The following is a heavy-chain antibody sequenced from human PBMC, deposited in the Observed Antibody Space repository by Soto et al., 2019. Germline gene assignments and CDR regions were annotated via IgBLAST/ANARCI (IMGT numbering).Heavy chain of an antibody. J-gene: IGHJ6*02. CDR3: AKDRVGGMDV. D-gene: IGHD1-26*01. V-gene: IGHV3-30*18. Sequence: PGGSLRLSCAASGFTFSSYGMHWVRQAPGKGLEWVAVISYDGSNKYYADSVKGRFTISRDNSKNTLYLQMNSLRAEDTAVYYCAKDRVGGMDVWAQGTTVTVSS. CDR2: ISYDGSNK. CDR1: GFTFSSYG.